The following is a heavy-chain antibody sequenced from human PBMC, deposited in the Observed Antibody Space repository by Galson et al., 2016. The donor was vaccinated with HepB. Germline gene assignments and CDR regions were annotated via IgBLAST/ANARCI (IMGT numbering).Heavy chain of an antibody. J-gene: IGHJ4*02. V-gene: IGHV3-23*01. CDR3: AKVKIYAGVATYYFDY. Sequence: SCKASGYTFSSYGISWVRQAPGKGLEWLSAISAGGISTYYANSVKGRFTISRDNSKNTLYLQMDSLRAEDTAVYSCAKVKIYAGVATYYFDYWGQGTLVTVSS. D-gene: IGHD2/OR15-2a*01. CDR2: ISAGGIST. CDR1: GYTFSSYG.